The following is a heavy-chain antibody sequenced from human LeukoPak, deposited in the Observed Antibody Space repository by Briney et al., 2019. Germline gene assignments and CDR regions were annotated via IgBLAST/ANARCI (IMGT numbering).Heavy chain of an antibody. Sequence: PGGSLRLSCAASGFTFSSYWMHWVRQAPGKGLVWVSRINSDGSNTNYADSVKGQFTISRDNSKNTLYLQMNSLRAEDTAVYYCASELSDYDFWSGGGYFDYWGQGTLVTVSS. D-gene: IGHD3-3*01. CDR1: GFTFSSYW. CDR2: INSDGSNT. CDR3: ASELSDYDFWSGGGYFDY. J-gene: IGHJ4*02. V-gene: IGHV3-74*01.